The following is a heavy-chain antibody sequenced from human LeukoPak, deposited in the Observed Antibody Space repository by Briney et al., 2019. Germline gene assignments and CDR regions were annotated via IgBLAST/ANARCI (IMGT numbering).Heavy chain of an antibody. V-gene: IGHV1-18*01. CDR1: GYTFTSYG. CDR3: ARVHYYDRSGSHFDY. CDR2: ISANTGNT. D-gene: IGHD3-22*01. Sequence: ASVKVSCKASGYTFTSYGLTWLRQPPAQGLEWMGWISANTGNTNYAQKFQGRATMTRDTSTSTAYMELRSLRSDDTAVYYCARVHYYDRSGSHFDYWGQGTPVTVSS. J-gene: IGHJ4*02.